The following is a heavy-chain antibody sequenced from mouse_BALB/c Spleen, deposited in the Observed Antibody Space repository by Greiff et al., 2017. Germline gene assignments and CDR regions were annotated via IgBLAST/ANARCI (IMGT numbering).Heavy chain of an antibody. Sequence: EVKLVESGGGLVQPGGSMKLSCAASGFSFSDACMDWVRQSPEKGLEWVAVIRSKANNHATYYAESVKGRFTISRDHSISSVYLQMNSLRAEDTGIYYCTRFYYYGSSYFDVWGAGTTVTVAS. D-gene: IGHD1-1*01. CDR3: TRFYYYGSSYFDV. J-gene: IGHJ1*01. CDR2: IRSKANNHAT. V-gene: IGHV6-6*01. CDR1: GFSFSDAC.